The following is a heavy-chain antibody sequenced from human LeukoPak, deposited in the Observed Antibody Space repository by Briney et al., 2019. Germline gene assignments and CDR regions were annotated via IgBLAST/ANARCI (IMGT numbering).Heavy chain of an antibody. V-gene: IGHV1-2*02. D-gene: IGHD2-2*01. CDR1: GYTFTGYY. CDR3: ARDSHPDCSSTSCYLYS. CDR2: INPNSGGT. J-gene: IGHJ4*02. Sequence: GASVKVSCKASGYTFTGYYMHWVRQAPEQGLEWMGWINPNSGGTNYAQKFQGRVTMTRDTSISTAYMELSRLRSDDTAVYYCARDSHPDCSSTSCYLYSWGQGTLVTVSS.